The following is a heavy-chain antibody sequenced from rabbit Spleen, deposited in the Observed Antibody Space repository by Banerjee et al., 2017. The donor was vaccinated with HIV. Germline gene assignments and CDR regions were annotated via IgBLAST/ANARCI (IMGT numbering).Heavy chain of an antibody. CDR3: ARDLPGVIGWNFSL. D-gene: IGHD1-1*01. CDR2: INTATGKD. J-gene: IGHJ4*01. Sequence: QEQLVESGGGLVQPGASLTLTCKASGFTIDSRYWMSWVRQAPGKGLEWIGCINTATGKDVYASWAKGRFTISTTSSTTVTLHLTSLTAADTATYFCARDLPGVIGWNFSLWGPGTLVTVS. CDR1: GFTIDSRYW. V-gene: IGHV1S45*01.